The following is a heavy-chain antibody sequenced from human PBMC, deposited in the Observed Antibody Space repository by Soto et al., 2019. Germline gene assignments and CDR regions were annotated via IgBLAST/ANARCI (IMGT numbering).Heavy chain of an antibody. J-gene: IGHJ4*02. V-gene: IGHV1-3*01. CDR1: GYTFSDYG. Sequence: QVHLVRSGAEVKTPGASVTISCKASGYTFSDYGIHWIRQAPGQRPEWLGWILCLNDRKEYSQKFRGRISLTRDTSASTAYMGLSRLRSEDTAVYYCARGRRTCTEKTCYTDFDFWGQGSLVSVSS. D-gene: IGHD2-2*02. CDR2: ILCLNDRK. CDR3: ARGRRTCTEKTCYTDFDF.